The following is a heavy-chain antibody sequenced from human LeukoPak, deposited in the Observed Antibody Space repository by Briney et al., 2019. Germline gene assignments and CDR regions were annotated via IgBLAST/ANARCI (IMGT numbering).Heavy chain of an antibody. CDR1: GYSFTSYW. D-gene: IGHD2-2*01. Sequence: GASLQISCKGSGYSFTSYWIGWVRQLPGKGLEWMGIIYPGDSDTRYSPSFQGQVTISADKSISTAYLQWSSLKASDTAMYYCARIPTPAAMVDYWGQGTLVTVSS. V-gene: IGHV5-51*01. CDR2: IYPGDSDT. CDR3: ARIPTPAAMVDY. J-gene: IGHJ4*02.